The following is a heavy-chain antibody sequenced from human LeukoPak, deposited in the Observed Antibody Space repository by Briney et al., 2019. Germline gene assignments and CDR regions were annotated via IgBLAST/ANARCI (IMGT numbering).Heavy chain of an antibody. V-gene: IGHV3-48*03. CDR3: ARVGSWGSYRYAFDY. Sequence: PGGSLRLSCAASGFTFSSYEMNWVRQAPGKGLEWVSYITSSGSTIYYADSVKGRFTISRDNAKNSLYLQMSRLRAEDTAVYYCARVGSWGSYRYAFDYWGQGTLVTVSS. CDR2: ITSSGSTI. CDR1: GFTFSSYE. D-gene: IGHD3-16*02. J-gene: IGHJ4*02.